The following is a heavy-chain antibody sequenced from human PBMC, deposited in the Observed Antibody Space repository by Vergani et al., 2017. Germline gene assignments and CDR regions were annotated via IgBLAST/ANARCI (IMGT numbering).Heavy chain of an antibody. CDR1: GFTFSSYS. J-gene: IGHJ4*02. V-gene: IGHV3-21*01. Sequence: EVQLVESGGGLVKPGGSLRLSCAASGFTFSSYSMNWVRQAPGKGLEWVSSMSSSSRYIYYADSVKGRFTISRDNAKISLYLQMNSLRAEDTAVYYCARALLGYCSSTSCHAEGGLAYWGQGTLVTVSS. D-gene: IGHD2-2*01. CDR3: ARALLGYCSSTSCHAEGGLAY. CDR2: MSSSSRYI.